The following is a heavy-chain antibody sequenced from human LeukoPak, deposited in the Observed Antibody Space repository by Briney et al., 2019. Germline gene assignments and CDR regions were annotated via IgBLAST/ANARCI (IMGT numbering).Heavy chain of an antibody. CDR1: GGSISSSSYY. V-gene: IGHV4-39*07. D-gene: IGHD6-19*01. J-gene: IGHJ4*02. CDR2: IYYSGST. Sequence: PSETLSLTCTVSGGSISSSSYYWGWIRQPPGKGLEWIGSIYYSGSTYYNPSLKSRVTISADTSKNQFSLKLSSVTAADTAVYYCARVQAPYSSGWYEDYWGQGTLVTVSS. CDR3: ARVQAPYSSGWYEDY.